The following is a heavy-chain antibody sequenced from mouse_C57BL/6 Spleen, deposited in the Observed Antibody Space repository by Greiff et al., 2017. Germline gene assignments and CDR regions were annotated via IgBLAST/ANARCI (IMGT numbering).Heavy chain of an antibody. D-gene: IGHD2-4*01. CDR1: GYTFTDYY. J-gene: IGHJ3*01. CDR2: INPNNGGT. V-gene: IGHV1-26*01. CDR3: AGRRYYDRGFAY. Sequence: VQLQQSGPELVKPGASVKISCKASGYTFTDYYMNWVKQSHGKSLEWIGDINPNNGGTSYNQKFKGKATLTVDKSSSTAYMELRSLTSEDSAVYYCAGRRYYDRGFAYWGQGTLVTVSA.